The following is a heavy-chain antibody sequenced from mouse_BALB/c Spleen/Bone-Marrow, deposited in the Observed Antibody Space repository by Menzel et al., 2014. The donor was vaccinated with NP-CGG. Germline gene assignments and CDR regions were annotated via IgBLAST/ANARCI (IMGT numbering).Heavy chain of an antibody. J-gene: IGHJ4*01. V-gene: IGHV5-6-3*01. Sequence: EVKLMESGGGLVQPGGSLKLSCAASGFTFSSYGMSWVRQTPDKMLQLVATIISNGGSNYYPDSVTGRFTISRDNSKNTLYLQLNCLKFEDTAMYFCARGCFWVWYGIDYWGQGTSVTGSS. CDR1: GFTFSSYG. D-gene: IGHD4-1*01. CDR2: IISNGGSN. CDR3: ARGCFWVWYGIDY.